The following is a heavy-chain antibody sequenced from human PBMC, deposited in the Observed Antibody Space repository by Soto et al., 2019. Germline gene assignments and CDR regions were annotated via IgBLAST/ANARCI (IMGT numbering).Heavy chain of an antibody. CDR1: GFTFNIYG. D-gene: IGHD3-10*01. V-gene: IGHV3-33*01. J-gene: IGHJ4*02. CDR3: VRGFGSEVYASHLDY. CDR2: TRYHGREE. Sequence: QVQLVESGGGVVQPGASLSLSCAASGFTFNIYGIHWVRQAPGKGLEYVAGTRYHGREEFYADSVRGRFTVSRDNNKNMLSLQMNSLRAEDTAVYYCVRGFGSEVYASHLDYWGQGTPVTVSS.